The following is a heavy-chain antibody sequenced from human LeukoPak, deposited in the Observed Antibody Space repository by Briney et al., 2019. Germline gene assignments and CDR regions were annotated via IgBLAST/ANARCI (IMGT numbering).Heavy chain of an antibody. CDR2: INPNSGGT. CDR3: ARAHGDSALDY. J-gene: IGHJ4*02. D-gene: IGHD4-17*01. V-gene: IGHV1/OR15-1*04. CDR1: GYIFTDYY. Sequence: ASVKVSCKASGYIFTDYYMHWVRQAPGQELGWMGQINPNSGGTNYAQKFQGRVTMTRDTSTSTVYMELSSLRSEDTAVYYCARAHGDSALDYWGQGTLVTVSS.